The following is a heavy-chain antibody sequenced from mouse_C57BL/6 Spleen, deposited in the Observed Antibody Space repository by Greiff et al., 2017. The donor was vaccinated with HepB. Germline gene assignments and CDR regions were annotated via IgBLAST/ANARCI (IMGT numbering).Heavy chain of an antibody. CDR2: ISYSGST. D-gene: IGHD1-1*01. Sequence: DVKLQESGPGMVKPSQSLSLTCTVTGYSITSGYDWHWIRHFPGNKLEWMGYISYSGSTNYNPSLKSRISITHAISKNHFFLKLNSVNTEDTATYYCAREATVVATRYFDVWGTGTTVTVSS. CDR1: GYSITSGYD. J-gene: IGHJ1*03. V-gene: IGHV3-1*01. CDR3: AREATVVATRYFDV.